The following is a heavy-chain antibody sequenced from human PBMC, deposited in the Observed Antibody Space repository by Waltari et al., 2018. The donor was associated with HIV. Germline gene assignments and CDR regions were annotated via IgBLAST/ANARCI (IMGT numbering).Heavy chain of an antibody. CDR3: ARDRNYYYDSSGYFFNAFDI. CDR1: GGSISSGSYF. J-gene: IGHJ3*02. CDR2: IYTSGRT. Sequence: QVQLQESGPGLVKPSQTLSLTCTVSGGSISSGSYFWSWIRRPAGKGLEWIGRIYTSGRTNYNPSLKSRVTISVDTSKNQFSLKLSSVTAADTAVYYCARDRNYYYDSSGYFFNAFDIWGQGTMVTVSS. D-gene: IGHD3-22*01. V-gene: IGHV4-61*02.